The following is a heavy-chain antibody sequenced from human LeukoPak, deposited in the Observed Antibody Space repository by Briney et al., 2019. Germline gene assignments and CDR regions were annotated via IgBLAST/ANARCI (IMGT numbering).Heavy chain of an antibody. CDR2: INPNSGGT. CDR1: GYTFTGSS. D-gene: IGHD2-21*02. CDR3: ARGGGDWNY. Sequence: GASVKVSCKASGYTFTGSSMHWVRQAPGQGLEWMGWINPNSGGTSYAQKFQGRVTMTRDTSISTAYMELNRLTSDDTAVYYCARGGGDWNYWGQGTLVTVSS. J-gene: IGHJ4*02. V-gene: IGHV1-2*02.